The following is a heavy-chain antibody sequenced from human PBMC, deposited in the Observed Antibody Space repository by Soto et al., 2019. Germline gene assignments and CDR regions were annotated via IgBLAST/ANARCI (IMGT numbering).Heavy chain of an antibody. V-gene: IGHV3-23*01. CDR1: GFTFSSYA. D-gene: IGHD2-2*01. CDR3: AKGMTDFCDSSGCSPIDY. CDR2: ISTSGGTT. Sequence: EVQLLESGGGLVQPGGSLRLSCAASGFTFSSYAMSWVRQAPGKGLEWVSSISTSGGTTFYADSVKGRFTISRDNSKNTLYLQMNSLRAEDTAGYYCAKGMTDFCDSSGCSPIDYWGQGTLVTFSS. J-gene: IGHJ4*02.